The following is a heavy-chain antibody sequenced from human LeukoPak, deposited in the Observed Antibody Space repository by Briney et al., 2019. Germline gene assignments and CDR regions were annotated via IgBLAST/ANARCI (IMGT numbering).Heavy chain of an antibody. V-gene: IGHV1-2*02. CDR2: INPNSGGT. CDR1: GYTFTCYY. CDR3: ARESIAAAGTGYDY. Sequence: ASVKVYCKALGYTFTCYYIHWVRQAPGQGLEGLGRINPNSGGTNYAQKFQGRVTMTRDTSISTAYMELSRLRSDDTAVYYCARESIAAAGTGYDYWGQGTLVTVSS. D-gene: IGHD6-13*01. J-gene: IGHJ4*02.